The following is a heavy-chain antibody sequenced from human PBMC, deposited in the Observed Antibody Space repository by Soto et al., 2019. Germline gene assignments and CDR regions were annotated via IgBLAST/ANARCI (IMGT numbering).Heavy chain of an antibody. CDR3: AKDLGQQLAWGFDY. CDR1: GFTFSSYG. Sequence: PGGSLRLSCAASGFTFSSYGMHWVRQAPGKGLEWVAVISYDGSNKYYADSVKGRFTISRDNSKNTLYLQMNSLRAEDTAVYYCAKDLGQQLAWGFDYWGQGTLVTVSS. J-gene: IGHJ4*02. D-gene: IGHD6-13*01. V-gene: IGHV3-30*18. CDR2: ISYDGSNK.